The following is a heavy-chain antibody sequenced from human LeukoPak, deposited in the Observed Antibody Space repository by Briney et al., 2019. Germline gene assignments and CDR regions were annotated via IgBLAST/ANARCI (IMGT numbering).Heavy chain of an antibody. Sequence: KPSETLSPTFAVYGGSFSGYYWTWIRQPPGKGLEWIGEIHYSGRINYNPSPKSRVTISADTSNNHFSLKMNSVTAADTAVYYCSRGTDAYKCGNSWGQGTLVTVS. CDR3: SRGTDAYKCGNS. V-gene: IGHV4-34*01. CDR1: GGSFSGYY. D-gene: IGHD5-24*01. CDR2: IHYSGRI. J-gene: IGHJ4*02.